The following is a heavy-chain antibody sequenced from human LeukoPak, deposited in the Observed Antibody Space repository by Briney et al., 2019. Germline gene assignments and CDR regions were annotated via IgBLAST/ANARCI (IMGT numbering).Heavy chain of an antibody. CDR1: DGSISSYY. D-gene: IGHD5-24*01. J-gene: IGHJ4*02. V-gene: IGHV4-59*01. CDR2: VYNSGST. Sequence: SETLSLACTVSDGSISSYYWSWIRQPPGKGMEWIGYVYNSGSTDYNPSLKSRVTISVGTSKNHFSLNLSSVTAADTAVYYCARGPDDGYNYIVYWGQGILVTVSS. CDR3: ARGPDDGYNYIVY.